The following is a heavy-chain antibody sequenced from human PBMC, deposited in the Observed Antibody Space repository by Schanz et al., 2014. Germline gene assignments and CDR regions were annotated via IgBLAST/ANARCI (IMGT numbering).Heavy chain of an antibody. CDR1: GFTFSSYA. CDR2: INTDVNT. CDR3: AKVRYSSGWRGDYFDE. J-gene: IGHJ4*02. D-gene: IGHD6-25*01. V-gene: IGHV3-23*04. Sequence: EVQLVESGGGLVQPGGSLRLSCAASGFTFSSYAMNWVRQAPGKGLEWVSAINTDVNTYYADSVRGRFTRSRDNSKNTLYLQMNSLRAEDTAVYYCAKVRYSSGWRGDYFDEWGQGTLVTVSS.